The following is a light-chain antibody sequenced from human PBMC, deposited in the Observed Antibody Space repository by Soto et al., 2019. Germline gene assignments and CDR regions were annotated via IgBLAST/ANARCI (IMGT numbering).Light chain of an antibody. J-gene: IGLJ2*01. Sequence: SVLTKPPSVSGAPGQRVTISCTGSSSNIGAGYDVHWYQQLPGTAPKLLIYSNSNRPSGVPDRFSGSKSGTSASLAITGLQAEDEADYYCQSYDSSLSGSVFGGGTQLTVL. CDR1: SSNIGAGYD. V-gene: IGLV1-40*01. CDR2: SNS. CDR3: QSYDSSLSGSV.